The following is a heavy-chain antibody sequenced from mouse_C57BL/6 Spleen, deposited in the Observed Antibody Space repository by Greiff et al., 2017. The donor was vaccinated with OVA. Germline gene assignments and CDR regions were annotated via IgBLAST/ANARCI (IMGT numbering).Heavy chain of an antibody. J-gene: IGHJ4*01. Sequence: VQLQQPGAELVKPGASVKMSCKASGYTFTSYWITWVKQRPGQGLEWIGDIYPGSGSTNYNEKFKSKATLTVDTSSSTAYMQLSSLTSEDSAVYYCARGRSYYYGSSRDYYAMDYWGQGTSVTVSS. CDR3: ARGRSYYYGSSRDYYAMDY. CDR2: IYPGSGST. CDR1: GYTFTSYW. D-gene: IGHD1-1*01. V-gene: IGHV1-55*01.